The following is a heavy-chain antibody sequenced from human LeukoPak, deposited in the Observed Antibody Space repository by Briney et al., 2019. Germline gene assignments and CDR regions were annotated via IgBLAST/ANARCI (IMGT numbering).Heavy chain of an antibody. CDR1: GFTFTSYL. CDR2: INQDGSEK. Sequence: GGSLRLSCAASGFTFTSYLMSWVRQAPGKGLEWVANINQDGSEKYYVDSLKGRFTISRDNAKNSLYLQMNSLRAEDTAVYYCAKVSMGYSYGLLGSWGQGTLVTVSS. V-gene: IGHV3-7*01. J-gene: IGHJ4*02. D-gene: IGHD5-18*01. CDR3: AKVSMGYSYGLLGS.